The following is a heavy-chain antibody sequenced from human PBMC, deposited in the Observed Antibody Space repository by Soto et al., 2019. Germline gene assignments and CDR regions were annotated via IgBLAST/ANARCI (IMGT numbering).Heavy chain of an antibody. CDR3: ARDKFGSXSSQLGTPYYHCYGMDV. CDR1: GFTFSSYA. Sequence: GGSLRLSCAASGFTFSSYAMHWVRQTPGKGLEWVAVISYDGSNKYYADSVKGRFTISRDNSKNTLYMQMNSLGAEDTSVYYCARDKFGSXSSQLGTPYYHCYGMDVWGQGTTVTVSS. D-gene: IGHD3-16*01. V-gene: IGHV3-30*04. CDR2: ISYDGSNK. J-gene: IGHJ6*02.